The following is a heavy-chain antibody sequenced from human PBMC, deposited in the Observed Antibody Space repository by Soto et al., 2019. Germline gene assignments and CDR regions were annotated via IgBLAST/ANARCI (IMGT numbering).Heavy chain of an antibody. CDR1: GFTFSSYS. V-gene: IGHV3-21*01. CDR2: ISSSSSYI. D-gene: IGHD3-22*01. CDR3: ARPEYYYDSRGYYGY. Sequence: EVQLVESGGGLVKPGGSLRLSCAASGFTFSSYSMNWVRQAPGKGLEWVSSISSSSSYIYYADSVKGRFTISRDNAXHSLYLQMNSLRAEDTGVYYCARPEYYYDSRGYYGYWGQGTLVTVSS. J-gene: IGHJ4*02.